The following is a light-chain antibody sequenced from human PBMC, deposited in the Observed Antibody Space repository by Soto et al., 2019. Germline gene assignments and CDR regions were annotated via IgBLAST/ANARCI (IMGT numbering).Light chain of an antibody. CDR3: QSFDSTRLYV. Sequence: QSVLTQPPSVSGAPGQRVTISCTGSSSNIGTGYDVHWYQQLPGTAPKLLIYGNSNRPSGVPDRFSGSKSGTSASLAITGLQAEDEADYYCQSFDSTRLYVFGTGTNLTVL. CDR2: GNS. V-gene: IGLV1-40*01. CDR1: SSNIGTGYD. J-gene: IGLJ1*01.